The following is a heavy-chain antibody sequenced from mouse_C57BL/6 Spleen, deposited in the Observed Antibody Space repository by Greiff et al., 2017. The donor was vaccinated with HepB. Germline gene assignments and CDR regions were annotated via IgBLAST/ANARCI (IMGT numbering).Heavy chain of an antibody. D-gene: IGHD1-1*01. CDR3: TRSTSDYYGSSLYYYAMDY. Sequence: VQLQESGAELVRPGASVTLSFKASGYTFTDYEMHWVKQPPVHGLEWIGAIDPETGGTAYNQKFKGKAILTAAKSSSTAYMALRRLTSEDYAVYYCTRSTSDYYGSSLYYYAMDYWGQGTSVTVSS. CDR1: GYTFTDYE. CDR2: IDPETGGT. J-gene: IGHJ4*01. V-gene: IGHV1-15*01.